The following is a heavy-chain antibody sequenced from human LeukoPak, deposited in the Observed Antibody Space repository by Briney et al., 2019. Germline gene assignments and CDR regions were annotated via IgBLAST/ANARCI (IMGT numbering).Heavy chain of an antibody. J-gene: IGHJ4*02. CDR1: GYTFTSYG. Sequence: ASVKVSCQASGYTFTSYGIRWVRQAPGQGLAWMGWISAYNGNTNYAQKLQGRVTMTTDTSTSTAYMELRSLRSDDTAVYYCARLVPTYYYDSSGYYRRHEFDYWGQGTLVTVSS. D-gene: IGHD3-22*01. CDR2: ISAYNGNT. CDR3: ARLVPTYYYDSSGYYRRHEFDY. V-gene: IGHV1-18*01.